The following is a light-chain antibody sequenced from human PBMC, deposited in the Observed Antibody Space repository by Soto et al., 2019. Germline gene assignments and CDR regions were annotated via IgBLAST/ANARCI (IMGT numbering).Light chain of an antibody. Sequence: LTQPASVSGSPGQSITISCTGTSSDVGSYNLVSWYQQHPGKAPKLMIYEVSKRPSGVSNRFSGSKSGNTASLTISGLQAEDEADYYCCSYAGSSTAYVFGTGTKVTVL. CDR2: EVS. CDR1: SSDVGSYNL. J-gene: IGLJ1*01. V-gene: IGLV2-23*02. CDR3: CSYAGSSTAYV.